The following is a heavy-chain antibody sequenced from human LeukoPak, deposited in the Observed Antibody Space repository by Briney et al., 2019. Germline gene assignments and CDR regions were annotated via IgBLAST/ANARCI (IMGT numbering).Heavy chain of an antibody. D-gene: IGHD2-15*01. Sequence: SETLSLTCTVSGGSISSSSYYWGWIRQPPGKGLEWIGSIYYSGSTYYNPSLKSRVTISVDTSKNQFSLKLSSVTAADTAVYCCARDYCSGGSCFIDYWGQGTLVTVSS. CDR2: IYYSGST. V-gene: IGHV4-39*07. CDR1: GGSISSSSYY. CDR3: ARDYCSGGSCFIDY. J-gene: IGHJ4*02.